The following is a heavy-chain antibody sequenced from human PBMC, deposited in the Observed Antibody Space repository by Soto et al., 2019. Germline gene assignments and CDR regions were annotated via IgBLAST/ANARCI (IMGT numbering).Heavy chain of an antibody. D-gene: IGHD1-26*01. CDR1: GFTFSSFA. CDR2: LNPGGQTT. CDR3: AKDSPVSGNYQDLDY. J-gene: IGHJ4*01. Sequence: EVQLLESGGGLVQPGGSLRLSCAASGFTFSSFAMTWVRQAPGKGLEWVSALNPGGQTTYYIDSVKGRFTISRDNAKNTLYLQMNSLTDADTAVYYCAKDSPVSGNYQDLDYWGHGTLVTVSS. V-gene: IGHV3-23*01.